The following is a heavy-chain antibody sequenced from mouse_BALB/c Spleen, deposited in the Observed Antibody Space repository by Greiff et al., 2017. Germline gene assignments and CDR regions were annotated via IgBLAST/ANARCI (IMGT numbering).Heavy chain of an antibody. CDR2: IYPYNGGT. CDR3: ARGVRYPSMDY. D-gene: IGHD1-1*01. CDR1: GYTFTDYN. V-gene: IGHV1S29*02. Sequence: EVRLQQSGPELVKPGASVKISCKASGYTFTDYNMHWVKQSHGKSLEWIGYIYPYNGGTGYNQKFKSKATLTVDNSSSTAYMELRSLTSEDSAVYYCARGVRYPSMDYWGQGTSVTVSS. J-gene: IGHJ4*01.